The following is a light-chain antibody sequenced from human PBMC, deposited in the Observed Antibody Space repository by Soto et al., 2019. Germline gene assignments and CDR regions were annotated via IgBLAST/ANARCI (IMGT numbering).Light chain of an antibody. CDR2: DVS. J-gene: IGLJ3*02. Sequence: QSVLTQPASVSGSPGQSITISCTGTSSDVGGYNYVSWYQQHPGKAPKLMIYDVSNRPSGVSSRFSGSKSGNTASLTISGLQAEDEADYYCNSYTSTSAGVFGGGTKLTVL. CDR3: NSYTSTSAGV. V-gene: IGLV2-14*01. CDR1: SSDVGGYNY.